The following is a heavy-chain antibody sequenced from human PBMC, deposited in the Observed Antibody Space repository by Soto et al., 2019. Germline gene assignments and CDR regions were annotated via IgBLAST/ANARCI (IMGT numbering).Heavy chain of an antibody. CDR3: AKHQGYCTGTSGYGYYTRDV. J-gene: IGHJ6*04. Sequence: PSETLSLTCTVSGDSISSNNYYWGWIRQPPGKGLEWIGGINYSGNTYYDPSLKSRVTISVDTSKNQFSLMLTSVTAADTAVYYWAKHQGYCTGTSGYGYYTRDVWGKGTTVTVS. CDR1: GDSISSNNYY. D-gene: IGHD2-2*01. CDR2: INYSGNT. V-gene: IGHV4-39*01.